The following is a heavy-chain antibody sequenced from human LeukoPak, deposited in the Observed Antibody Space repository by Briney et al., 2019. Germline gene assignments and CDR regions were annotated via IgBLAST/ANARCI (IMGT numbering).Heavy chain of an antibody. CDR2: IFPSGGEI. J-gene: IGHJ4*02. Sequence: GGSLRLSCAASGFTFSTFAMVWVRQPPGKGLEWVSSIFPSGGEIHYADSVRGRFTISRDNSKGTLSLQMNSLRAEDTAIYYCATYRQVLLPFESWGQGTLVTVSS. CDR1: GFTFSTFA. CDR3: ATYRQVLLPFES. V-gene: IGHV3-23*01. D-gene: IGHD2-8*02.